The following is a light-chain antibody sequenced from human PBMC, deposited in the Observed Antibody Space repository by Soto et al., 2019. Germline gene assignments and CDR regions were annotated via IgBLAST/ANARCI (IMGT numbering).Light chain of an antibody. Sequence: DIQMTQSPSSLSASVGDRVTITCRASQSISNYLNCYQQKPGKAPKLLMFAASSLQSGVPSRFSGGGSGTDFPLTISSLQPEDFATYYCQQSYSTPRTFGQGTKVEIK. CDR2: AAS. CDR3: QQSYSTPRT. J-gene: IGKJ1*01. V-gene: IGKV1-39*01. CDR1: QSISNY.